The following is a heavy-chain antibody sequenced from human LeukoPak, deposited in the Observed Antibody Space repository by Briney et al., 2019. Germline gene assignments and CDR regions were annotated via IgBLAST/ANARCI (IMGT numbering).Heavy chain of an antibody. CDR3: ARDNTYYDYVWGLRRHKYGMDV. D-gene: IGHD3-16*01. Sequence: ASVKVSCKASGYTFTSYYMHWVRQAPGQGLEWTGIINPSGGSTSYAQKFQGRVTMTRDTSTSTVYMELSSLRSEDTAVYYCARDNTYYDYVWGLRRHKYGMDVWGQGTTVTVSS. CDR1: GYTFTSYY. CDR2: INPSGGST. V-gene: IGHV1-46*01. J-gene: IGHJ6*02.